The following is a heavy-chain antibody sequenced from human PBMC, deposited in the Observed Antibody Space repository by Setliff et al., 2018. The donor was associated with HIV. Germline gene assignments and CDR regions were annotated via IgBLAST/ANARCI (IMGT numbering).Heavy chain of an antibody. CDR1: GGSISSSSYY. Sequence: SETLSLTCTVSGGSISSSSYYWGWIRQPPGKGLQWIGSIYYRGSTYYNPSLKSRVTISIDTSKNQFSLKLRSVTAADTALYYCARGRYRSRWYASDHYYIDVWGKGTTVTVSS. V-gene: IGHV4-39*01. CDR2: IYYRGST. D-gene: IGHD6-13*01. CDR3: ARGRYRSRWYASDHYYIDV. J-gene: IGHJ6*03.